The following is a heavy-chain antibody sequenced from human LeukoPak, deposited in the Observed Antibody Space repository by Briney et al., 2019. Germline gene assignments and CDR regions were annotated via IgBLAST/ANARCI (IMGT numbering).Heavy chain of an antibody. CDR1: GGTFSSYA. Sequence: ASVKVSCKASGGTFSSYAISWVRQAPGQGLEWMGGIIPIFGTANYAQKFQGRVTITADESTSTAYMELSSLRSEDTAVYYCASSRYSSGWPLRWGFDYWGQGTLVTVSS. V-gene: IGHV1-69*13. CDR2: IIPIFGTA. CDR3: ASSRYSSGWPLRWGFDY. J-gene: IGHJ4*02. D-gene: IGHD6-19*01.